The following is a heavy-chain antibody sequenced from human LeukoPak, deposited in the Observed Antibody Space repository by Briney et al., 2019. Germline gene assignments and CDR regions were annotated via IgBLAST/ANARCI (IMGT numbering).Heavy chain of an antibody. CDR2: IYYSGST. V-gene: IGHV4-59*01. CDR3: ARDLKRSRARWENLGFDP. CDR1: GGYISSYY. J-gene: IGHJ5*02. D-gene: IGHD1-26*01. Sequence: PSETLSPTCSVSGGYISSYYWSWIRQPPGKGLEWIGYIYYSGSTNYNSSLKSRVTISVDTSKNQFSLKLSSVTAADTAVYYCARDLKRSRARWENLGFDPWGQGTLVTVSS.